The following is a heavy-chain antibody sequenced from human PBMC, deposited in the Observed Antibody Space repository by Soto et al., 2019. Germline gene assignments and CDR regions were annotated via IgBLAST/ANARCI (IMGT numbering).Heavy chain of an antibody. Sequence: GGSLRLSCAASGFTFSSLGMHWVRQAPGKGLECVAVISFDGRNKFYADSVKGRFTVSRDNSKKMLYLQMNSLRAEDTAVYYCAKDSTSEWRPFDLWGQGTLVTVSS. J-gene: IGHJ4*02. V-gene: IGHV3-30*18. CDR2: ISFDGRNK. CDR3: AKDSTSEWRPFDL. D-gene: IGHD2-2*01. CDR1: GFTFSSLG.